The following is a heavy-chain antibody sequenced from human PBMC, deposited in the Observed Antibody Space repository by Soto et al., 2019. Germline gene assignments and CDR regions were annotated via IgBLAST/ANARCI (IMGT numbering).Heavy chain of an antibody. CDR1: GGSVSNINYY. J-gene: IGHJ4*02. D-gene: IGHD2-8*01. CDR3: VSQRTSVLTQAYFHD. CDR2: VYYRWRS. V-gene: IGHV4-39*01. Sequence: SETLSLTCTVSGGSVSNINYYWVWIRQAPGQGLEWIGSVYYRWRSYSKSSVKSRVTISVDTSQNQFSLNLNSVTASDTAVYYCVSQRTSVLTQAYFHDCGPGALVTVSS.